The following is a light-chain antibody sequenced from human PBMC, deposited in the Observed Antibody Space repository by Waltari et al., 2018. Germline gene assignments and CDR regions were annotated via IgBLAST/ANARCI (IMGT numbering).Light chain of an antibody. V-gene: IGLV3-19*01. J-gene: IGLJ2*01. CDR3: NSRHSSGNDVV. CDR2: GKN. Sequence: QQKPGQARVLVSKGKNNGPSGMPDRFPGSSRGTPAPLTLTGAQAEDEANYYCNSRHSSGNDVVFGGGPKLTVL.